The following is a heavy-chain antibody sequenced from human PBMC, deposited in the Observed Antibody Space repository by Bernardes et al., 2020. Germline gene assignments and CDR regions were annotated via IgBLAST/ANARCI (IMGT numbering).Heavy chain of an antibody. D-gene: IGHD2-2*01. Sequence: AALKVSCKASGYTFTGYYMHWVRQAPGQGLEWMGWINPNSGGTNYAQKFQGWVTMTRDTSISTAYMELSRLRSDDTAVYYCARGVVPAAIVDYYYYGLDVWGQGTTVTGSS. CDR1: GYTFTGYY. J-gene: IGHJ6*02. V-gene: IGHV1-2*04. CDR3: ARGVVPAAIVDYYYYGLDV. CDR2: INPNSGGT.